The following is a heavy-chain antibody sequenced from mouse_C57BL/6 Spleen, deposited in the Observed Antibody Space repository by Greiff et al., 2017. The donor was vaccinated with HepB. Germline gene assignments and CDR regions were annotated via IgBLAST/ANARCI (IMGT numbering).Heavy chain of an antibody. V-gene: IGHV5-17*01. Sequence: EVQLVESGGGLVKPGGSLKLSCAASGFTFSDYGMHWVRQAPEKGLEWVAYISSGSSTIYYADTVKGRFTISRDNDKNTLFLQMTRLRSEDTAMYYCARPPYRSGWYFDVCGTGTTVTVSS. CDR2: ISSGSSTI. CDR3: ARPPYRSGWYFDV. D-gene: IGHD3-2*02. CDR1: GFTFSDYG. J-gene: IGHJ1*03.